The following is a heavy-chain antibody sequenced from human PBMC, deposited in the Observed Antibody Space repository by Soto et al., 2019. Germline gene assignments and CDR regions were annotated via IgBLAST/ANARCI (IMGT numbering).Heavy chain of an antibody. V-gene: IGHV4-59*08. Sequence: SETLSLTCTVSGGSISSYYWSWIRQPPGKGLEWIGYIYYSGSTNYNPSLKSRVTISVDTSKNQFSLKLSSVTAADTAVYYCARSHFGVVRIAFDIWGQGTMVTVSS. J-gene: IGHJ3*02. CDR2: IYYSGST. D-gene: IGHD3-3*01. CDR3: ARSHFGVVRIAFDI. CDR1: GGSISSYY.